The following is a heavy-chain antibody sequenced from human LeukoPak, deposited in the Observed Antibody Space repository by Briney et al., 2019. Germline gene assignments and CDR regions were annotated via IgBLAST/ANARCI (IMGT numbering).Heavy chain of an antibody. Sequence: SQPLPLTCTVSGGPISRGRYFGRWIPRPAGEVLEWNGRIYTSGSTNDNPDLKSRVPISVDKSKNQFSLKPSSVTPADTAVYYGARDGVLDYYYYYMDVWGKGTTVTVSS. CDR2: IYTSGST. D-gene: IGHD3-16*01. CDR3: ARDGVLDYYYYYMDV. CDR1: GGPISRGRYF. V-gene: IGHV4-61*02. J-gene: IGHJ6*03.